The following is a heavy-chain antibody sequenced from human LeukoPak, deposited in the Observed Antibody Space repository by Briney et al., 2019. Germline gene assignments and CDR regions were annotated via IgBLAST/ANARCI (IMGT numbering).Heavy chain of an antibody. CDR2: ISYDGSNK. CDR1: GFTFSSYA. Sequence: GRSLRLSCAASGFTFSSYAMPWVRQAPGKGLEWVAVISYDGSNKYYADSVKGRFTISRDNSKNTLYLQMNSLRAEDTAVYYCARGKVGSRYFDYWGQGTLVTVSS. D-gene: IGHD2-15*01. J-gene: IGHJ4*02. V-gene: IGHV3-30-3*01. CDR3: ARGKVGSRYFDY.